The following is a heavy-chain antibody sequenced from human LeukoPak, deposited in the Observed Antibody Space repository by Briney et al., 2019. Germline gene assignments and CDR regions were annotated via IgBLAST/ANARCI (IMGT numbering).Heavy chain of an antibody. V-gene: IGHV3-49*04. CDR2: IRSKAYGGTT. Sequence: PARYLRLSCTASGFTFVDYAMCWVRQAPAKGLEWVGFIRSKAYGGTTEYAASLKGRFTISRDDSKSIAYLQMNSLKTEDTAVYYFTRALVYYYDSSGYSDYWAREPWSPSPQ. D-gene: IGHD3-22*01. J-gene: IGHJ4*02. CDR3: TRALVYYYDSSGYSDY. CDR1: GFTFVDYA.